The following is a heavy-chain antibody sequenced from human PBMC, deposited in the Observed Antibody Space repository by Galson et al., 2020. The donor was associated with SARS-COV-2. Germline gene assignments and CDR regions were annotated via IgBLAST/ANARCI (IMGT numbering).Heavy chain of an antibody. CDR1: DDSVSRGSYY. CDR2: VYYSGST. D-gene: IGHD1-1*01. Sequence: ASETLSLTCTVSDDSVSRGSYYWSWIRQPPGKGLEWIGSVYYSGSTNYNPSLKSRVTISLDTSKNQFSLRLGSMTAADTAVYHCARDMRLGNLYWYFDLWGRGTLVTVSS. V-gene: IGHV4-61*01. J-gene: IGHJ2*01. CDR3: ARDMRLGNLYWYFDL.